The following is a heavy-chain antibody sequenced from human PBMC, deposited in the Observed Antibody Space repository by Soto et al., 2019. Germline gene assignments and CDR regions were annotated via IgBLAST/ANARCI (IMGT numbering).Heavy chain of an antibody. CDR2: ISYDGSNK. J-gene: IGHJ5*02. CDR3: AKRGYGRYNWFDP. CDR1: GFTFSSYG. Sequence: GGSLRLSCAASGFTFSSYGMHWVRQAPGKGLEWVAVISYDGSNKYYADSVKGRFTISRDNPKNTLYLQMNSLRAEDTAVYYCAKRGYGRYNWFDPWGQGTLVTVSS. D-gene: IGHD5-18*01. V-gene: IGHV3-30*18.